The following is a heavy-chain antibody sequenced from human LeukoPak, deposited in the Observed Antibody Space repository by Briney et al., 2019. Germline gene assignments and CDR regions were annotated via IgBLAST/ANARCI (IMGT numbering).Heavy chain of an antibody. D-gene: IGHD6-19*01. Sequence: SETLSLTCTVSGGSIRSYYWRWIRQPPGKGLEWIGYIYYSGSTNYNPSLKSRVTISVDTSRNQFSLNVSSVTAADTAVYYCPRVLPYSSGWGVDYWGQGTLVTVSS. V-gene: IGHV4-59*01. J-gene: IGHJ4*02. CDR2: IYYSGST. CDR1: GGSIRSYY. CDR3: PRVLPYSSGWGVDY.